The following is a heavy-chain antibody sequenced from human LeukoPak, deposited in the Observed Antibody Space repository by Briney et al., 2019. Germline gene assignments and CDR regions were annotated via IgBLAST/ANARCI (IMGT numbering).Heavy chain of an antibody. Sequence: GASVKVSFKSSVYTFTSHDINWVRQATGQGLEWMGWMNPNSGNTGYAQKFQGRVTMTRDTSISTAYMELSSLTSEDTAMYYCARMDRGYDNIRINWFDPWGQGTLVTVSS. J-gene: IGHJ5*02. D-gene: IGHD5-12*01. CDR1: VYTFTSHD. V-gene: IGHV1-8*01. CDR2: MNPNSGNT. CDR3: ARMDRGYDNIRINWFDP.